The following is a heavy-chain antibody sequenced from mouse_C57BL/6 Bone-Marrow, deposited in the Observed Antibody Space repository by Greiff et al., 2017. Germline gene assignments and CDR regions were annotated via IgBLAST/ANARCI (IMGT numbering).Heavy chain of an antibody. CDR3: ARSCYYGNSFAY. CDR2: IYPGDGDT. D-gene: IGHD2-1*01. J-gene: IGHJ3*01. V-gene: IGHV1-82*01. Sequence: QVQLQQSGPELVKPGASVKISCKASGYAFSSSWMNWVKQRPGQGLEWIGRIYPGDGDTNYNGKFKGKATLTADKSSSTAYMQLSSLTSEDSAVYFCARSCYYGNSFAYWGQGTLVTVSA. CDR1: GYAFSSSW.